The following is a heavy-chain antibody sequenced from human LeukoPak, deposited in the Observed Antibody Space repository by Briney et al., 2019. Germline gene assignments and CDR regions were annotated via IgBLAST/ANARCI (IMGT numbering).Heavy chain of an antibody. D-gene: IGHD3-22*01. J-gene: IGHJ5*02. CDR1: GFTFSSYA. CDR2: ISGSGGST. Sequence: PGGSLRLSCAASGFTFSSYAMSWVRQAPGKGLEWVSAISGSGGSTYYADSVKGRFTISRDNSKNTLYLQMNSLRAENTAVYYCAKALWRGYYDSSLFDPWGQGTLVTVSS. CDR3: AKALWRGYYDSSLFDP. V-gene: IGHV3-23*01.